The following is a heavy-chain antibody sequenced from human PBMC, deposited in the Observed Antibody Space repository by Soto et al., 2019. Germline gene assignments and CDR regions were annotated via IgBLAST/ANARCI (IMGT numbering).Heavy chain of an antibody. CDR1: GFTFNSYS. Sequence: GGSLRLSCAASGFTFNSYSMNWVRQAPGKGLEWISYITSSSSNIYYTDSVKGRFTISRDNAKNSLYLQMNSLRDEDTAVYYCARGQDASNSNLFESLRQGTLVTVSA. J-gene: IGHJ5*01. CDR2: ITSSSSNI. D-gene: IGHD3-16*01. CDR3: ARGQDASNSNLFES. V-gene: IGHV3-48*02.